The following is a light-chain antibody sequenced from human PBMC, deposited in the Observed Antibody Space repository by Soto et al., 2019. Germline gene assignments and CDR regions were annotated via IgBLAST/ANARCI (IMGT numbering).Light chain of an antibody. CDR1: SSDVGAYNF. CDR2: YVT. Sequence: QSVLTQPASVSGSPGQSITISCTGTSSDVGAYNFVSWYQQHPGKAPKLMIYYVTNRPSGVSSRFSGSKSGNTASLATSGLQAEDDADYYCSSYTTSNTLVFGGATKVTVL. J-gene: IGLJ2*01. V-gene: IGLV2-14*03. CDR3: SSYTTSNTLV.